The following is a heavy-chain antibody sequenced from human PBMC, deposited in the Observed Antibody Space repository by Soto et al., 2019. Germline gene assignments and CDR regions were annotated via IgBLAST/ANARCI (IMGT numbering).Heavy chain of an antibody. CDR3: ARVIFFDPPPPDYYDSSGYSAFDI. J-gene: IGHJ3*02. Sequence: GGSLRLSCAASGFTFSSYAMSWVRQAPGKGLEWVSAISGSGGSTYYADSVKGRFTISRDNSKNTLYLQMNSLRAEDTAVYYCARVIFFDPPPPDYYDSSGYSAFDIWGQGTMVTVSS. V-gene: IGHV3-23*01. D-gene: IGHD3-22*01. CDR1: GFTFSSYA. CDR2: ISGSGGST.